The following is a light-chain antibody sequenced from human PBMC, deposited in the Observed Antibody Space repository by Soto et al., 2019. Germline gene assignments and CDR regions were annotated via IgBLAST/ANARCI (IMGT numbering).Light chain of an antibody. CDR3: NSYTNGVAYV. J-gene: IGLJ1*01. CDR2: DVS. CDR1: SSDVGGGNF. Sequence: QSALTQPASVSGSPGQSITISCTGTSSDVGGGNFVSWYQQHPGKAPKLMIYDVSNRPSGVSDRFSASKSDDTASLTISGLQAEDEADYYCNSYTNGVAYVFGTGTEVTVL. V-gene: IGLV2-14*03.